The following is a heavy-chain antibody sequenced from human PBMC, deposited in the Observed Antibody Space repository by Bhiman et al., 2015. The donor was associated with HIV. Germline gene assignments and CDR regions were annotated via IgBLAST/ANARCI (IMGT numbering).Heavy chain of an antibody. V-gene: IGHV3-23*01. D-gene: IGHD3-22*01. J-gene: IGHJ3*02. CDR3: GCPGPFYDRSGEPYDAFAI. CDR1: GFTFSSYA. Sequence: EVQLLESGGDLVQPGGSLRLSCVASGFTFSSYAMSWVRQAPGKGLEWVSSIRDSGGTTYYADFVKGRFTISRDNSKNTLYLQMKSLRVDDTAVYYCGCPGPFYDRSGEPYDAFAIWGQGTKVTVSS. CDR2: IRDSGGTT.